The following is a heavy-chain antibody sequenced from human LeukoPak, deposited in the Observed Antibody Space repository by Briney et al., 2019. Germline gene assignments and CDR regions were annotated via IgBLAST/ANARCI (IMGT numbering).Heavy chain of an antibody. Sequence: GGSPRLSCAASGFTFSSHGMHRVRQAPGQGLEWVAVISYDGSNKYYADSVRGRFTISRDNSKNTLYLQMNSLRAEDTAVYYCAKDGDYWGQGTLVTVSS. V-gene: IGHV3-30*18. J-gene: IGHJ4*02. CDR2: ISYDGSNK. CDR3: AKDGDY. CDR1: GFTFSSHG.